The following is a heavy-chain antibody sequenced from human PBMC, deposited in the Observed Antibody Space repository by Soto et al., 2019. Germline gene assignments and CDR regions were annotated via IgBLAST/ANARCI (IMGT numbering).Heavy chain of an antibody. CDR2: TYHSGNP. V-gene: IGHV4-30-2*01. J-gene: IGHJ4*02. CDR3: VRDRVYSTLDN. CDR1: GDTISTGGYT. D-gene: IGHD6-13*01. Sequence: TLSLTCDVSGDTISTGGYTWAWIRQPPGKALEWIGHTYHSGNPYYNPSLKSRVIIPVDRSKNQISLKLRALTALDTAGYYCVRDRVYSTLDNWCLENLVTVSS.